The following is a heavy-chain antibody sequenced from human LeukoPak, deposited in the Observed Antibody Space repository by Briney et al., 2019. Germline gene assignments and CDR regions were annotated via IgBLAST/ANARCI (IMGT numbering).Heavy chain of an antibody. V-gene: IGHV7-4-1*02. J-gene: IGHJ6*03. Sequence: VASVKVSCKASGYTFTSYAMNWVRQAPGQGLEWMGWINTNTGNPTYAQGFTGRFVFSLDTSVSTAYLQISSLKAEDTAVYYCARVEVLRYCSSTSCYPAYYYYYYMDVWGKGTTVTVSS. CDR2: INTNTGNP. CDR3: ARVEVLRYCSSTSCYPAYYYYYYMDV. D-gene: IGHD2-2*01. CDR1: GYTFTSYA.